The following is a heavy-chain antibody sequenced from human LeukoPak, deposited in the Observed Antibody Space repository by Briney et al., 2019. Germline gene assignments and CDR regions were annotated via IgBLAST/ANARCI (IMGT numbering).Heavy chain of an antibody. D-gene: IGHD2-2*01. CDR1: GFTFGSYG. J-gene: IGHJ4*02. Sequence: GGSLRLSCAASGFTFGSYGMSWVRQAPGKGLEWVSAISGSGGSTYYADSVKGRFTISRDNSKNTLYLQMNSLRAEDTAVYYCAKVPCSSTSCYFDYWGQGTLVTVSS. CDR2: ISGSGGST. CDR3: AKVPCSSTSCYFDY. V-gene: IGHV3-23*01.